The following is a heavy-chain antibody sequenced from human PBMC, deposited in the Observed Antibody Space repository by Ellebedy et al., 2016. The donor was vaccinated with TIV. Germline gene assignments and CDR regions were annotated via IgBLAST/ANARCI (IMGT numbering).Heavy chain of an antibody. Sequence: MPSETLSLTCTVSGGSISSSPYHWGWLRQPPGQGLVWLGSISYSGVTYYSPSLKSRVTISVHTSKNHFSLNLSSVTDADTAVYYCGWECSSTSCRGGYWGRGTLVTVSS. J-gene: IGHJ4*02. V-gene: IGHV4-39*02. CDR3: GWECSSTSCRGGY. CDR2: ISYSGVT. D-gene: IGHD2-2*01. CDR1: GGSISSSPYH.